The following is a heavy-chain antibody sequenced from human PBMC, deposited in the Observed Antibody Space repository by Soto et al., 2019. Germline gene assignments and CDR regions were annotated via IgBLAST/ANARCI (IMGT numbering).Heavy chain of an antibody. CDR1: GFTFSSYA. CDR2: ISGSGGST. Sequence: GGSLRLSCAASGFTFSSYAMSRVRQAPGKGLEWVSAISGSGGSTYYADSVKGRFTISRDNSKNTLYLQMNSLRAEDTAVYYCAKEETEELLPNWFDPWGQGTLVTVSS. J-gene: IGHJ5*02. CDR3: AKEETEELLPNWFDP. V-gene: IGHV3-23*01. D-gene: IGHD1-26*01.